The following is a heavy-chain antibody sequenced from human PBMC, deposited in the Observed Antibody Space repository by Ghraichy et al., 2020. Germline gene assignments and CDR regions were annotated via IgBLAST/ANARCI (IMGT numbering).Heavy chain of an antibody. V-gene: IGHV4-39*01. CDR1: GGSISSSSYY. CDR2: IYYSGST. CDR3: ARPSGSYYSWIDY. D-gene: IGHD1-26*01. Sequence: SETLSLTCTVSGGSISSSSYYWGWIRQPPGKGLEWIGSIYYSGSTYYNPSLKSRVTISVDTSKNQFSLKLSSVTAADTAVYFCARPSGSYYSWIDYWGQGTLVTVSS. J-gene: IGHJ4*02.